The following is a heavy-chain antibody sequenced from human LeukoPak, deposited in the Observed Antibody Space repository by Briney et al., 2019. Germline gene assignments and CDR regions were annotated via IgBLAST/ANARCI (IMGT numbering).Heavy chain of an antibody. Sequence: PGGSLRLSCAASGFTFSSSDMNWVRQAPGKGLEWVSSISGSGGSTYYADSVKGRFTISRDNSQNTLYLQMNSLRVGDTAVYYCAKDSRGAVSDFFDSWGQGTLVTVSS. CDR1: GFTFSSSD. D-gene: IGHD6-19*01. J-gene: IGHJ4*02. V-gene: IGHV3-23*01. CDR2: ISGSGGST. CDR3: AKDSRGAVSDFFDS.